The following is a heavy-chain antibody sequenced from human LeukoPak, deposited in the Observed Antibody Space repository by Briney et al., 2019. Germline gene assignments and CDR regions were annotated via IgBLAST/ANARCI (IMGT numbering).Heavy chain of an antibody. D-gene: IGHD1-1*01. CDR3: ASNWSDFDY. CDR1: GYSITSGHY. Sequence: SETLSLTCTVSGYSITSGHYWGWIRQPPGKGVEWIASIYEGETTYYNPSLKGRLTISVDTSKNQLSLKLSFVTAADTAVYYCASNWSDFDYWGPGTLVTVS. V-gene: IGHV4-38-2*02. CDR2: IYEGETT. J-gene: IGHJ4*02.